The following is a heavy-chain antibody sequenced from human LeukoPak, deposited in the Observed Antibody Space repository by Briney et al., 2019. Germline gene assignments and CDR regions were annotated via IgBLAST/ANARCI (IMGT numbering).Heavy chain of an antibody. Sequence: SETLSLTCAVSGYSISSGYYWGWIRQPPGKGLEWIGSIYHNGSTYYNPSLKSRVTISVDTSKNQFSLKLSSVTATDTAVYYCARHDSAIVASFDYWGQGTLVTVSS. J-gene: IGHJ4*02. CDR3: ARHDSAIVASFDY. CDR1: GYSISSGYY. V-gene: IGHV4-38-2*01. CDR2: IYHNGST. D-gene: IGHD3-22*01.